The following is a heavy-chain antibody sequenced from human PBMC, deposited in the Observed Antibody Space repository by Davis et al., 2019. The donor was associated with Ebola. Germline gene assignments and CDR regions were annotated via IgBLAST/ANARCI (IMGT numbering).Heavy chain of an antibody. CDR2: IIPILGIA. J-gene: IGHJ5*02. CDR3: ARVSRITMVRGVFDWFDP. CDR1: GGTFSSYT. Sequence: AASVKVSCKASGGTFSSYTISWVRQAPGQGLEWMGRIIPILGIANYAQKFQGRVTMTRDTSTSTAYMELRSLRSDDTAVYYCARVSRITMVRGVFDWFDPWGQGTLVTVSS. V-gene: IGHV1-69*02. D-gene: IGHD3-10*01.